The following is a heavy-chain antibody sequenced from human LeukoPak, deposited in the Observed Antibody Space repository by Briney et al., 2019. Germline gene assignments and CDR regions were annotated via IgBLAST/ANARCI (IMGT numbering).Heavy chain of an antibody. CDR3: AREYRGNTAMVIDH. CDR2: IYYSGST. V-gene: IGHV4-59*01. CDR1: GGSISSYY. J-gene: IGHJ4*02. D-gene: IGHD5-18*01. Sequence: SETLSLTCTVSGGSISSYYWSWIRQPPGKGLEWIGYIYYSGSTNYNPSLKSRVTISVDTSKNQFSLKLSSVTAADTAVYYCAREYRGNTAMVIDHWGQGTLVTVSS.